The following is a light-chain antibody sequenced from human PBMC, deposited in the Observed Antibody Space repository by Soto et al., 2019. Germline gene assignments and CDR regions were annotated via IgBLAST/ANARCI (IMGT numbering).Light chain of an antibody. CDR1: SSNIGSHY. Sequence: QSVLTQPPSASGTPGQRVTISCSGSSSNIGSHYVYWYQQLPGTAPKLLIYRNNQRPSGVPDRFSGSKPGTSASLAISGLRSEDEADYYCAVWDDSLSGWVFGGGTKLTVL. CDR2: RNN. J-gene: IGLJ3*02. V-gene: IGLV1-47*01. CDR3: AVWDDSLSGWV.